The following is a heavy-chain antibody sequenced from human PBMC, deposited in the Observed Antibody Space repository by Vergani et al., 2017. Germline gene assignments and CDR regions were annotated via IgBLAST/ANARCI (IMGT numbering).Heavy chain of an antibody. CDR3: AREGDYDFWSGYYRSFDL. D-gene: IGHD3-3*01. J-gene: IGHJ2*01. V-gene: IGHV3-74*01. CDR1: GFTFSSYW. Sequence: EVQLVESWGGLVQPGGSLRLSCAASGFTFSSYWMHWVRQAPGKGLVWVSRINSDVSSTSYADSVKGRFTISRDNAKNTLYLQMNSLRAEDTAVYYCAREGDYDFWSGYYRSFDLWGRGTLVTVSS. CDR2: INSDVSST.